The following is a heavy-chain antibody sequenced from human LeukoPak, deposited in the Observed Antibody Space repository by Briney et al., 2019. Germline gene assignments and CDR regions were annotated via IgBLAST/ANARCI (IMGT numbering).Heavy chain of an antibody. CDR2: ITGNGATT. V-gene: IGHV3-23*01. CDR1: GFSFSNYG. J-gene: IGHJ6*03. Sequence: PGGSLRLSCAASGFSFSNYGMNWVRQAPGKGLEWVSGITGNGATTYYADSVKGRFTISRDNSKNTLYLQMNSLRAEDTAVYYCAKDPNFYYCMDVWGKGTTVTISS. CDR3: AKDPNFYYCMDV.